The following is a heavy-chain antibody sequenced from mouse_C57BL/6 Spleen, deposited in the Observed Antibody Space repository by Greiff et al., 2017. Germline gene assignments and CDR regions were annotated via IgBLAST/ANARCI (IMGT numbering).Heavy chain of an antibody. CDR3: ARGEAMDY. Sequence: VKVVESGAELVRPGTSVKMSCKASGYTFTNYWIGWAKQRPGHGLEWIGDIYPGGGYTNYNEKFKGKATLTADKSSSTAYMQFSSLTSEDSAIYYCARGEAMDYWGQGTSVTVSS. CDR2: IYPGGGYT. CDR1: GYTFTNYW. J-gene: IGHJ4*01. V-gene: IGHV1-63*01.